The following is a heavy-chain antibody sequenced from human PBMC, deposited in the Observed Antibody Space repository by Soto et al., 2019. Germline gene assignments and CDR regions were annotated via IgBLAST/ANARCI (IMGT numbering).Heavy chain of an antibody. Sequence: EVQLVESGGGLVKPGGSLRLSCEASGFTFSSYSMNWVRQAPGKGLEWVSSISSSSSYIYYADSVKGRFTISRDNAKNSLYLQMNSLRAEDTAVYYCARDAPGTLSGSSDYGMDVWGQGTTVTVSS. J-gene: IGHJ6*02. V-gene: IGHV3-21*01. CDR2: ISSSSSYI. CDR3: ARDAPGTLSGSSDYGMDV. D-gene: IGHD1-7*01. CDR1: GFTFSSYS.